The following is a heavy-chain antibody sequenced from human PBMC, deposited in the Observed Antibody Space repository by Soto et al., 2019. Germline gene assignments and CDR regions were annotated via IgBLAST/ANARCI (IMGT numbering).Heavy chain of an antibody. Sequence: GGSLRLSCAASGFTFSSYAMSWVRQAPGKGLEWVSAISGSGGSTYYADSVKGRFTISRDNSKNTLYLQMNSLRAEDTAVYYCVKGSTWASQNWFDPWGQGTLVTVSS. CDR2: ISGSGGST. J-gene: IGHJ5*02. CDR3: VKGSTWASQNWFDP. D-gene: IGHD3-10*01. V-gene: IGHV3-23*01. CDR1: GFTFSSYA.